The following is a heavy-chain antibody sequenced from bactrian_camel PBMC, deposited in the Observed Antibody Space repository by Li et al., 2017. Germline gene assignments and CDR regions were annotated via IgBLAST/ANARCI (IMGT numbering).Heavy chain of an antibody. J-gene: IGHJ4*01. CDR3: AADPGCWAVVAGPPSYEPKY. CDR2: VSTLGGAT. Sequence: HVQLVESGGGSVQAGGSLRLSCAVSGYTHSTNCMGWFRQAPGKEREAVACVSTLGGATYYAHSVKRRFTNSQGNSKNTAYLQMNSLKPEDTAMYYCAADPGCWAVVAGPPSYEPKYWGQGTQVTVS. CDR1: GYTHSTNC. D-gene: IGHD6*01. V-gene: IGHV3-3*01.